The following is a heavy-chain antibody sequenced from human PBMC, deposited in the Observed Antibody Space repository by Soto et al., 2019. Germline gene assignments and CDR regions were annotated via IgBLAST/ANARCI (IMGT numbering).Heavy chain of an antibody. D-gene: IGHD5-12*01. CDR1: GFTFHAYA. CDR2: ITGSGGRT. V-gene: IGHV3-23*01. CDR3: AKNGDIVPGAPFDY. J-gene: IGHJ4*02. Sequence: PGGSLRLSCEGSGFTFHAYALSWVRQAPGKGLEWVSAITGSGGRTFYADSVKGRFTISRDNSKTPLYLQMTSLRADDTAIYFFAKNGDIVPGAPFDYWGQGAPVTAPQ.